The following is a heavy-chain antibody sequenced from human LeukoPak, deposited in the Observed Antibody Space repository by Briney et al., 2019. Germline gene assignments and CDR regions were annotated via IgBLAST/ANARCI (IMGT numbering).Heavy chain of an antibody. CDR1: GFTFDDYA. CDR2: ISWNSGSI. V-gene: IGHV3-9*01. Sequence: PGRSLRLSCAASGFTFDDYAMHWVRQAPGKGLEWVSGISWNSGSIGYADSVKGRFTISRDNAKNSLYLQMNSLRAEDTALYYCAKVYGDYDDYFDYWGQGTLVTVSS. D-gene: IGHD4-17*01. CDR3: AKVYGDYDDYFDY. J-gene: IGHJ4*02.